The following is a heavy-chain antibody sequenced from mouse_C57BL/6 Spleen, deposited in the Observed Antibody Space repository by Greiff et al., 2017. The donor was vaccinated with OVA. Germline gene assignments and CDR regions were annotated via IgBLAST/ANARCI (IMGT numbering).Heavy chain of an antibody. Sequence: EVQLVESGGGLVQPKGSLKLSCAASGFSFNTYAMNWVRQAPGKGLEWVARIRSKSNNYATYYADSVKDRFTISRDDSESMLYLQMNNLKTEDTAMYYCVGSYDYDSAWFAYWGQGTLVTVSA. CDR3: VGSYDYDSAWFAY. J-gene: IGHJ3*01. CDR1: GFSFNTYA. D-gene: IGHD2-4*01. CDR2: IRSKSNNYAT. V-gene: IGHV10-1*01.